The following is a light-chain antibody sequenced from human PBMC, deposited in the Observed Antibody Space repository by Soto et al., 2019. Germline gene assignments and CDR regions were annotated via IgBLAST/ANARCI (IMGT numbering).Light chain of an antibody. CDR1: QSISIN. CDR3: QQYGSSLFT. CDR2: GTS. J-gene: IGKJ3*01. V-gene: IGKV3-20*01. Sequence: EIVMTQSPATLSVSPGERAILSCRASQSISINLAWYQQKPGQAPRLLIYGTSIRASGVPERFSGGGSGTDFTLTITRLEPEDFAVYYCQQYGSSLFTFGPGTKVDIK.